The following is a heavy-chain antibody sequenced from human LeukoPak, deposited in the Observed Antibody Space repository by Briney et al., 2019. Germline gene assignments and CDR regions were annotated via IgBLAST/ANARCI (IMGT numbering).Heavy chain of an antibody. CDR2: ISSSSSYI. CDR1: GFTFSSYS. CDR3: ARGGDDYVWGSYRYDPKHYFDY. Sequence: GGSLRLSCAASGFTFSSYSMTWVRQAPGKGLEWVSSISSSSSYIYYADSVKGRFTISRDNAKNSLYLQMNSLRAEDTAVYYCARGGDDYVWGSYRYDPKHYFDYWGQGTLVTVSS. D-gene: IGHD3-16*02. V-gene: IGHV3-21*01. J-gene: IGHJ4*02.